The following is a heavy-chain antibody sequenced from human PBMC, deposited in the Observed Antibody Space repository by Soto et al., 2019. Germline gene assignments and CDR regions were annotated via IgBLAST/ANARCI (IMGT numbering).Heavy chain of an antibody. CDR3: AKAKLELSLFGNYNWFDP. Sequence: EVQLLESGGGLVQPGGSLRLSCAASGFTFSSYAMSWVRQAPGKGLEWVSAISGSGGSTYYADSVKGRFTISRDNSKNTLYLQMNSLRAEDTAVYYCAKAKLELSLFGNYNWFDPWGQGTLVTVSS. CDR1: GFTFSSYA. J-gene: IGHJ5*02. D-gene: IGHD1-7*01. V-gene: IGHV3-23*01. CDR2: ISGSGGST.